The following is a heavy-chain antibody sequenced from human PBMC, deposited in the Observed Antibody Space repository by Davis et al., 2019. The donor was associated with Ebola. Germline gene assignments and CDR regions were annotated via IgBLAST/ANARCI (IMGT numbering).Heavy chain of an antibody. V-gene: IGHV4-61*08. Sequence: MPSETLSPTCTLSAGSISRHDFYWTWTRQHPGKGLEWIGYIYYSGNTNYNPSLKSRVTISVDTSKNQFSLKLSSVTAADTAVYYCASTTYYDILTGYYAFDYWGHGTLVTVSS. D-gene: IGHD3-9*01. CDR1: AGSISRHDFY. J-gene: IGHJ4*01. CDR2: IYYSGNT. CDR3: ASTTYYDILTGYYAFDY.